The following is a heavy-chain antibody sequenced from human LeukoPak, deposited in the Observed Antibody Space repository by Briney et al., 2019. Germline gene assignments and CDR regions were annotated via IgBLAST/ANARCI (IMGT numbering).Heavy chain of an antibody. J-gene: IGHJ4*02. CDR1: GGSIRSGDYY. V-gene: IGHV4-61*08. D-gene: IGHD3-10*01. CDR2: IYYSGST. CDR3: ARGGDYYGSGSPLDY. Sequence: SETLSLTCTVSGGSIRSGDYYWNWIRQPPGKGLEWIGYIYYSGSTNYNPSLKSRVTISVDTSKNQFSLKLSSVTAADTAVYYCARGGDYYGSGSPLDYWGQGTLVTVSS.